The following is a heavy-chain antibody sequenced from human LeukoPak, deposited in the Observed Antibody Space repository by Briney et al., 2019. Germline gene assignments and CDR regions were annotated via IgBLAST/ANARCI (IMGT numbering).Heavy chain of an antibody. CDR1: GGSISRYY. J-gene: IGHJ4*02. V-gene: IGHV4-59*07. CDR2: MYFSGST. Sequence: PSDTLSLPCSVSGGSISRYYWSWMRQPPGKGLEWMGYMYFSGSTNYNPSLKSRVTISVDTSNNQVSLKLSSVTAADTAVYYCARVVGYCSGASCYGIMYYFDHWGQGTLVTVSS. CDR3: ARVVGYCSGASCYGIMYYFDH. D-gene: IGHD2-15*01.